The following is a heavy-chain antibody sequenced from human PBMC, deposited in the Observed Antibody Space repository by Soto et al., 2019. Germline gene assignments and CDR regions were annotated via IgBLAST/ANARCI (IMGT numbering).Heavy chain of an antibody. CDR1: GYTFTSYY. CDR3: ARDLPYGIAAVTYGIDY. Sequence: GASVTVCCKASGYTFTSYYRQWVRQAHGQGLEWMGIINPSGGSTSYAQKFQGRVTMTRDTSTSTVYMELSSLRSEDTAVYYCARDLPYGIAAVTYGIDYSGQGTLVTVSS. D-gene: IGHD6-25*01. J-gene: IGHJ4*02. V-gene: IGHV1-46*01. CDR2: INPSGGST.